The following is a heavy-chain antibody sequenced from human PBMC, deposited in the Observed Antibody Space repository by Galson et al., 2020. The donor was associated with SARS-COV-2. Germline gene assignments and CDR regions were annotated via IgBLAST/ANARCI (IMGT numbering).Heavy chain of an antibody. CDR2: IKQDGSEK. Sequence: GGSLRLSCAASGFTFSSYWMSWVRQAPGKGLEWVANIKQDGSEKYYVDSVKGRFTISRDNAKNSLYLQMNSLRAEDTAVYYCARVALSAWLRGLGVPDTAMASSMDVWGQGTTVTVSS. CDR1: GFTFSSYW. V-gene: IGHV3-7*01. CDR3: ARVALSAWLRGLGVPDTAMASSMDV. D-gene: IGHD5-18*01. J-gene: IGHJ6*02.